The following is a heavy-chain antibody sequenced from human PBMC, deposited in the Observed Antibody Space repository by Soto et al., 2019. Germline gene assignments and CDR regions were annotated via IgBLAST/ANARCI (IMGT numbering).Heavy chain of an antibody. D-gene: IGHD3-22*01. Sequence: PSETLSLTCTVSGGSISSSSYYWGWIRQPPGKGLEWIGSIYYSGSTYYNPSLKSRVTISVDTSKNQFSLKLSSVTAADTAVYYCARQGSNYDSSGSWFDPWGQGTLVTVSS. J-gene: IGHJ5*02. CDR1: GGSISSSSYY. CDR3: ARQGSNYDSSGSWFDP. V-gene: IGHV4-39*01. CDR2: IYYSGST.